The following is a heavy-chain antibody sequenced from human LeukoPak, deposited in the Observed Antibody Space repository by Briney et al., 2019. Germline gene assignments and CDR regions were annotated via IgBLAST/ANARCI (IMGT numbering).Heavy chain of an antibody. CDR2: IYYSGST. V-gene: IGHV4-39*07. Sequence: SETLSLTCTVSGGSISSSSYYWGWIRQPPGKGLEWIGSIYYSGSTYYNPSLKSRVTISVDKSKNQFSLKLSSVTAADTAVYYCARAVYYYGSGSYVYYYYYMDVWGKGTTVTVSS. D-gene: IGHD3-10*01. J-gene: IGHJ6*03. CDR3: ARAVYYYGSGSYVYYYYYMDV. CDR1: GGSISSSSYY.